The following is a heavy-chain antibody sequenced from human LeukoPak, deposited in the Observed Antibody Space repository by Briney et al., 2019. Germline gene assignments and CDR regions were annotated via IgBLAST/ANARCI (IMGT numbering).Heavy chain of an antibody. J-gene: IGHJ4*02. V-gene: IGHV3-15*01. CDR2: IKSKVNGETT. CDR3: AMDEPNYAPYDFDY. Sequence: PGGSLRLSCAASRFTFSNAWMNWVRQAPGKGLEWVGRIKSKVNGETTDYAAPVKGRFTISRDDSNNMVYLQMNSLKIEDTAVYYCAMDEPNYAPYDFDYWGQGTLVTVSS. D-gene: IGHD4/OR15-4a*01. CDR1: RFTFSNAW.